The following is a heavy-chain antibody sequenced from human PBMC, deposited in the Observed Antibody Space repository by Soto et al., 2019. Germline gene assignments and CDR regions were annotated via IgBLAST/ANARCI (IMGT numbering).Heavy chain of an antibody. Sequence: GGSLRLSCAASGFTFSSCGMHWVRQAPGKGLEWVAVIWYDGSNKYYADSVKGRFTISRDNSKNTLYLQMNSLRAEDTAVYYCARGITMVRGESPTFDYWGQGTLVTVSS. CDR2: IWYDGSNK. J-gene: IGHJ4*02. CDR1: GFTFSSCG. D-gene: IGHD3-10*01. V-gene: IGHV3-33*01. CDR3: ARGITMVRGESPTFDY.